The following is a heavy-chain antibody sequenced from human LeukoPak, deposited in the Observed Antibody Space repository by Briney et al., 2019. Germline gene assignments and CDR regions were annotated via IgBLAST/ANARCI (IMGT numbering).Heavy chain of an antibody. Sequence: GGSLRLSCAASGFAFSNAWMSWVRQAPGEGLEWVGRIKRTSDGGTTDYAAPVKGRFTISRDDSKNMVYLQMNSLTTEDTAVYYCATDLLDDWGQGTLVTVSS. J-gene: IGHJ4*02. V-gene: IGHV3-15*01. CDR2: IKRTSDGGTT. CDR3: ATDLLDD. CDR1: GFAFSNAW.